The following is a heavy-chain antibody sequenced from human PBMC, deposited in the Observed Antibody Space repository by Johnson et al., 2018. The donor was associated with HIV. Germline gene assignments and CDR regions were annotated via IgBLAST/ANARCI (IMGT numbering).Heavy chain of an antibody. CDR3: ASSDSYYGSGSYPDAFDI. CDR2: IYSGGST. D-gene: IGHD3-10*01. Sequence: VQLVESGGGLVTPVGSLILSCAASGFTFSDYYLSWIRQAPGKGLEWVSVIYSGGSTYYADSVKGRFTISRDNSKNTLYLQMNSLRAEETAVYYCASSDSYYGSGSYPDAFDIWGQGTMVTVSS. CDR1: GFTFSDYY. V-gene: IGHV3-66*01. J-gene: IGHJ3*02.